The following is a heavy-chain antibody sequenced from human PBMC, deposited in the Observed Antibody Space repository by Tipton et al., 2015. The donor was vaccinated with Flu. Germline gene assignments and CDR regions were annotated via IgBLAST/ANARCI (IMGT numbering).Heavy chain of an antibody. CDR3: AREGSLTIFGVVTYNWFDP. CDR1: GGSISSSSYY. Sequence: TLSLTCTVSGGSISSSSYYWGWIRQPPGKGLEWIGRIYYSGSTYYNPSLKSRVTISVDTSKNQFSLKLSSVTAADTAVYYCAREGSLTIFGVVTYNWFDPWGQRTLVSVSS. CDR2: IYYSGST. D-gene: IGHD3-3*01. V-gene: IGHV4-39*07. J-gene: IGHJ5*02.